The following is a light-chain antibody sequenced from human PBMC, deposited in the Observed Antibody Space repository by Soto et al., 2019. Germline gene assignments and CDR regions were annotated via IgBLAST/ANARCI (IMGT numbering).Light chain of an antibody. CDR2: GAS. CDR3: QQYGSSPQT. CDR1: QIITSSY. V-gene: IGKV3-20*01. J-gene: IGKJ1*01. Sequence: EIVLTQSPGTLSLSPGERATLSSRASQIITSSYLAWYQQKPGQAPRLLIYGASTRATGIPDRFSGSGSGTDFTLTISRLEPEDFAVYYCQQYGSSPQTFGQGTKVETK.